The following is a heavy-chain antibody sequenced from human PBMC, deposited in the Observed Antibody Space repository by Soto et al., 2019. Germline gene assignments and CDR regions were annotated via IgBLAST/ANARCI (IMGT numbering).Heavy chain of an antibody. CDR2: ISAYNGNT. CDR3: ARAGHYYDSSGYAN. Sequence: ASVKVSCKASGYSFATSGISWVRQAPGQGLEWMGWISAYNGNTNYEQKLQDRVTMTTDTSTSTAYLELRSLRSDDTAVYYCARAGHYYDSSGYANWGQGTLVTVSS. J-gene: IGHJ4*02. D-gene: IGHD3-22*01. CDR1: GYSFATSG. V-gene: IGHV1-18*01.